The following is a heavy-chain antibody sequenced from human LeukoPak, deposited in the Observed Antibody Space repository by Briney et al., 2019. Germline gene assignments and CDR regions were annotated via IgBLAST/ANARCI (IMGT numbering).Heavy chain of an antibody. J-gene: IGHJ4*02. Sequence: GGSLRLSCAASGFPFSSYVMCWVRQAPGKGLEWVSSITSTSDATFYADSVKGRFTISRDNSKNTLYLQMDSLRAEDAAVYYCATDEAHCSGGSCYSFACWGQGTLVTVSS. V-gene: IGHV3-23*01. CDR1: GFPFSSYV. D-gene: IGHD2-15*01. CDR3: ATDEAHCSGGSCYSFAC. CDR2: ITSTSDAT.